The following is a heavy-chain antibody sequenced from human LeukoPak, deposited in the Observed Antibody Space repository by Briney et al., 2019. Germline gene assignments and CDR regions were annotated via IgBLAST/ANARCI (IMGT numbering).Heavy chain of an antibody. V-gene: IGHV4-34*01. J-gene: IGHJ5*02. CDR2: ISHSGST. CDR3: ARAANWFDP. CDR1: GGSFSGYY. Sequence: PSETLPLTCAVYGGSFSGYYWSWIRQPPGKGLEWIGEISHSGSTNYNPSLKSRVTISVDTSKNQFSLKLTSVTAADTAVYYCARAANWFDPWGQGTLVTVSS. D-gene: IGHD6-25*01.